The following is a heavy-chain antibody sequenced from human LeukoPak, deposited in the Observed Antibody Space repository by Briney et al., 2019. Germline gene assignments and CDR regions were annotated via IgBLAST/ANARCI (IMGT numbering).Heavy chain of an antibody. V-gene: IGHV4-39*01. CDR3: ARLLLWFGESWYFDL. D-gene: IGHD3-10*01. CDR1: GGSISSSNYY. CDR2: IYYSGST. J-gene: IGHJ2*01. Sequence: PSETLSLTCTVSGGSISSSNYYWGRIRQPPGKGLEWIGSIYYSGSTYYNPSLKSRVTISVDTSKNQFSLKMSSVTAEDTAVYYCARLLLWFGESWYFDLWGRGTLVTVSS.